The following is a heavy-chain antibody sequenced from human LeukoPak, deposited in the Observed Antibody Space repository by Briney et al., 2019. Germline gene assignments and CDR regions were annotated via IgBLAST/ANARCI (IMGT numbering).Heavy chain of an antibody. D-gene: IGHD4-17*01. CDR3: ARERDGDYDY. CDR1: GFTFSSYS. J-gene: IGHJ4*02. Sequence: PGGSLRLSCAVSGFTFSSYSMNWVRQAPGKGLEWVSSISSSSSYIYYADSVKGRFTISRDNAKNSLYLQMNSLRAEDTAVYYCARERDGDYDYWGQGTLVTVSS. V-gene: IGHV3-21*01. CDR2: ISSSSSYI.